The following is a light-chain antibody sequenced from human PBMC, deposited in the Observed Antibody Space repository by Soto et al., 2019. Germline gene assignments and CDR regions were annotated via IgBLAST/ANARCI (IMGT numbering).Light chain of an antibody. CDR3: HQYVLWPVGT. V-gene: IGKV3-15*01. J-gene: IGKJ1*01. CDR2: GAS. CDR1: QDVISS. Sequence: EIVMTQSPATLSVSPGERATLSCRASQDVISSLAWYQQKPGQAPRLLIFGASTRATGVPARFSGSGSGTDFTLTISGLQSEDFAVYYCHQYVLWPVGTFGQGTKV.